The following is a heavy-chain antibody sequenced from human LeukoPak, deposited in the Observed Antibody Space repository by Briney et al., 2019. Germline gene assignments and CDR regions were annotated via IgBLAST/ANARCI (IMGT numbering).Heavy chain of an antibody. V-gene: IGHV3-7*01. Sequence: GVSLRLSCAASGFTFSSYWMSWVRQAPGKGLEWVANIKQDGSEKYYVDSVKGRFTISRDNAKNSLYLQMNSLRAEDTAVYYCARVGPEGVRYFDWLNFDYWGQGTLVTVSS. D-gene: IGHD3-9*01. CDR1: GFTFSSYW. CDR2: IKQDGSEK. CDR3: ARVGPEGVRYFDWLNFDY. J-gene: IGHJ4*02.